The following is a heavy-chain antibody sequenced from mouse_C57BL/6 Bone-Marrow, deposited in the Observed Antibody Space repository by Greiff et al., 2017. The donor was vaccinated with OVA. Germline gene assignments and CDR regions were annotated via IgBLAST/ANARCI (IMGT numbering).Heavy chain of an antibody. V-gene: IGHV5-16*01. CDR3: AREEDYSNWAWFAY. CDR2: INYDGSST. Sequence: DVKLVESEGGLVQPGSSMKLSCTASGFTFSDYYMAWVRQVPEKGLEWVANINYDGSSTYYLDSLKSRCIITRDNAKSMLYMQMSSLKSEDTATDYCAREEDYSNWAWFAYWGQGTLVTVSA. D-gene: IGHD2-5*01. J-gene: IGHJ3*01. CDR1: GFTFSDYY.